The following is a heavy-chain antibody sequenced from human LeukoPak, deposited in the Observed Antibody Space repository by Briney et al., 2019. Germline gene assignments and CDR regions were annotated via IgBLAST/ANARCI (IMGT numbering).Heavy chain of an antibody. D-gene: IGHD5-12*01. V-gene: IGHV5-51*01. CDR3: ARVWYSGYEFDY. CDR2: IFPADSDT. CDR1: GYSFTNSW. J-gene: IGHJ4*02. Sequence: GESLKISCKGSGYSFTNSWIGWVRQMPGKGLEWRGIIFPADSDTKYSPSFQGQVTISADKSITTAYLQWSSLKASDTAMYYCARVWYSGYEFDYWGQGTLVTVSS.